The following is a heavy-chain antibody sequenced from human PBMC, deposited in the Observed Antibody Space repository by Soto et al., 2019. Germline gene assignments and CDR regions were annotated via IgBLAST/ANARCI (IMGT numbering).Heavy chain of an antibody. V-gene: IGHV3-21*01. J-gene: IGHJ4*02. CDR3: ARESEDLTSNFDY. Sequence: EVQLVESGGGLVRPGGSLRLSCAASGFTFSRYSMNWVRQAPGKGLEWVSSISSTTNYIYYADSMKGRFTVSRDNAKNSVYLDMNSLSAEDTAVYYWARESEDLTSNFDYWGQGTLVNGSS. CDR2: ISSTTNYI. CDR1: GFTFSRYS.